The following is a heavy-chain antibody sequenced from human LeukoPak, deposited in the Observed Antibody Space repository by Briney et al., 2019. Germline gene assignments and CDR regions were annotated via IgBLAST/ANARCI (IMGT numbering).Heavy chain of an antibody. J-gene: IGHJ4*02. CDR2: INPNSGAT. D-gene: IGHD2-2*01. V-gene: IGHV1-2*02. CDR3: ARSHCTTTNCYSHFDY. CDR1: GYTFNGYY. Sequence: ASVKVSCKASGYTFNGYYIHWVRQAPGLGFEWMGFINPNSGATKSAQKFQGRVTMTRDTSISTAYLDLSRLTSDDTALYYCARSHCTTTNCYSHFDYWGQGTLLTVSS.